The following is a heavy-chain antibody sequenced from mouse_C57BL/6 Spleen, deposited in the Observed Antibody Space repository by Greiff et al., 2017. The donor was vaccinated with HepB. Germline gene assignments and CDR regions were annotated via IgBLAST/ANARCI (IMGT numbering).Heavy chain of an antibody. Sequence: VQGVESGPELVKPGASVKISCKASGYAFSSSWLNWVKQRPGKGLEWIGRIYPGDGDTKYNGKFKGKATLTADKSSSTDYIQLSSLTSEDSAVYVFARGSGKYCEVWGTGTTVTVSS. V-gene: IGHV1-82*01. D-gene: IGHD1-1*01. CDR1: GYAFSSSW. J-gene: IGHJ1*03. CDR3: ARGSGKYCEV. CDR2: IYPGDGDT.